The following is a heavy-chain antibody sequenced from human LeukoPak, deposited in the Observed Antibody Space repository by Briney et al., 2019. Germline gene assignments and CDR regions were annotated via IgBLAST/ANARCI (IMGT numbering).Heavy chain of an antibody. CDR1: GFTFSSYS. D-gene: IGHD5-12*01. CDR2: ISSSSSTI. J-gene: IGHJ3*02. V-gene: IGHV3-48*04. Sequence: GGSLRLSCAASGFTFSSYSMNWVRQAPGKGLEWVSYISSSSSTIYYADSVKGRFTISRDNAKNSLYLQMNSLRAEDTAVYYCARISGYDSGAFDIWGQGTMVTVSS. CDR3: ARISGYDSGAFDI.